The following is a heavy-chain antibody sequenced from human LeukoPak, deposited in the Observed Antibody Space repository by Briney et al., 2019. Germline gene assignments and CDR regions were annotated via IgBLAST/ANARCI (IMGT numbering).Heavy chain of an antibody. J-gene: IGHJ4*02. Sequence: GRSLRLSCAASGFTFSSYAMHWVRQAPGKGLEWVAVISYDGSNKYYADSVKGRFTISRDNSKNTLYLQMNSLRAEDTAVYYCARQDYDILTGYYSGFDYWVQGTLVTVSS. D-gene: IGHD3-9*01. V-gene: IGHV3-30-3*01. CDR1: GFTFSSYA. CDR3: ARQDYDILTGYYSGFDY. CDR2: ISYDGSNK.